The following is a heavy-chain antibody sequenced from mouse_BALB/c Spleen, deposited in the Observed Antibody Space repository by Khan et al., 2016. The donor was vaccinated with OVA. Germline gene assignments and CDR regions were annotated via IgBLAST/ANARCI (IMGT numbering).Heavy chain of an antibody. V-gene: IGHV1-18*01. CDR1: GYTFTDYN. D-gene: IGHD1-1*01. CDR2: INPNNGYT. CDR3: ARGVYGSRGALFAY. Sequence: VQLQQSGPELVKPGASVKIPCKASGYTFTDYNMDWVKQSHGKSLEWIGDINPNNGYTVDNQKFKGKATLTVDKYSSKAYMELRSLTSEDTAVYSCARGVYGSRGALFAYWGQGTLVPVSA. J-gene: IGHJ3*01.